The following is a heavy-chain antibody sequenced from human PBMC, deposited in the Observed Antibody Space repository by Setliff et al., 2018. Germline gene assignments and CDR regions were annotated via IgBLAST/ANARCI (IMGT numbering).Heavy chain of an antibody. V-gene: IGHV3-15*01. CDR3: STVAAYTGRNIGSRGTDAFHL. D-gene: IGHD3-16*01. J-gene: IGHJ3*01. CDR2: IKNKVDGETT. CDR1: GFTFSNAW. Sequence: GGSLRLSCAASGFTFSNAWMTWVRQAPGKGLEWVGRIKNKVDGETTDYAAPVKGRFTISRDNSKDTLYLRMTSLKTEDTGVYYCSTVAAYTGRNIGSRGTDAFHLWGQGTMVTVSS.